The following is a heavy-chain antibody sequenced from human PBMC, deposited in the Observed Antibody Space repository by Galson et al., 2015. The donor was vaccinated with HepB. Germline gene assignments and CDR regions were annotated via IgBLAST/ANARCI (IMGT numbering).Heavy chain of an antibody. J-gene: IGHJ6*02. Sequence: SLRLSCAASGFSFSSFAMHWARQAPGKGLEWVAVISYDGTNKHFADSVKGRFTISRDNSKLYLEMNSLRAEDSAVYYCARDSITGTNHYYGMDVWGQGTTVTVSS. D-gene: IGHD1-14*01. CDR2: ISYDGTNK. CDR1: GFSFSSFA. CDR3: ARDSITGTNHYYGMDV. V-gene: IGHV3-30-3*01.